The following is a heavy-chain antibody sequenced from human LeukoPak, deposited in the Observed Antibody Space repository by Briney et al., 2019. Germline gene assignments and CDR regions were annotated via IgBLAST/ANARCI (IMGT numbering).Heavy chain of an antibody. D-gene: IGHD1-26*01. J-gene: IGHJ4*02. V-gene: IGHV3-66*02. Sequence: PGGSLRLSCAASGFTVSSNYMSWVRQAPGKGLEWVSVIYSGGSTYYADSVKGRFTISRDNSKNTLYLQMNSLRAEDAAMYYCASDRIGYSGTYGSGGFDYWGQGTLVTVSS. CDR2: IYSGGST. CDR1: GFTVSSNY. CDR3: ASDRIGYSGTYGSGGFDY.